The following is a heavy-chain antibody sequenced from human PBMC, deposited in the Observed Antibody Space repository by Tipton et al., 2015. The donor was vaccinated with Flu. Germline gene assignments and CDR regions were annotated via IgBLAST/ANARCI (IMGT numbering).Heavy chain of an antibody. J-gene: IGHJ4*02. CDR3: ARPGGPAAINPFSYFDC. V-gene: IGHV1-18*04. CDR1: GYSLTSYP. CDR2: ISGYSGNT. Sequence: QSGAEAKKPGASLRVSCEASGYSLTSYPISWVRQAPGQGLEWMGWISGYSGNTNYAQNLQGRVTMTTDTSTNTAFMELRSLRSDDTAVYYCARPGGPAAINPFSYFDCWGQGTLVTVSS. D-gene: IGHD2-2*01.